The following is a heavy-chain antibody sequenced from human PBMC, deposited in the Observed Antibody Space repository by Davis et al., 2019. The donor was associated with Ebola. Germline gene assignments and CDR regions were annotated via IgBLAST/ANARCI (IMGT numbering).Heavy chain of an antibody. CDR1: GFTFSTYS. V-gene: IGHV3-21*01. CDR2: ISSDSDYI. J-gene: IGHJ6*02. D-gene: IGHD3-16*01. Sequence: GGSLRLSCAASGFTFSTYSMSWVRQAPGTGLEWVSSISSDSDYIYYADSAKGRFTISRDNAKNSLYLQMNSLRAEDTAVYYCARDRPLDFFFGDYYGMDVWGQGTTVTVSS. CDR3: ARDRPLDFFFGDYYGMDV.